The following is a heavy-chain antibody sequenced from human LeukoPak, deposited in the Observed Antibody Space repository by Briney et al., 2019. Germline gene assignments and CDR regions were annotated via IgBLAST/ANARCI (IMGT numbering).Heavy chain of an antibody. J-gene: IGHJ3*02. V-gene: IGHV4-34*01. D-gene: IGHD1-1*01. Sequence: SETLSLTCAVYGGSFSGYYWSWIRQPPGKGLEWIGEINQSGSTNYNPSLKSRVTISVDTSKNQFSLKLSSVTAADTAVYYCARASTTGTTVAFDIWGQGTMVTVSS. CDR3: ARASTTGTTVAFDI. CDR1: GGSFSGYY. CDR2: INQSGST.